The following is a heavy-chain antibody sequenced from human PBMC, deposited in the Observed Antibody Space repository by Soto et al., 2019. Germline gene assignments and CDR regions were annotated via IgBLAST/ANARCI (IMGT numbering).Heavy chain of an antibody. V-gene: IGHV3-13*04. D-gene: IGHD6-13*01. Sequence: PGGTLRLSCAASGFTFSSYDMHWVRQGTGQGLEWVSTIGIADNSYYLSSVTGRFTISRGDAENSSYLQMNNLKAGDTAVYYCARGGIPPGYGLDVWGQGTTVTVSS. J-gene: IGHJ6*02. CDR3: ARGGIPPGYGLDV. CDR1: GFTFSSYD. CDR2: IGIADNS.